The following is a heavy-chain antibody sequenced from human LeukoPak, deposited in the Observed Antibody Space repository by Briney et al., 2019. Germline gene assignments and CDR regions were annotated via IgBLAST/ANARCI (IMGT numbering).Heavy chain of an antibody. D-gene: IGHD3-22*01. CDR1: GGSFSGYY. Sequence: SETLSLTCAVYGGSFSGYYWSWIRQPPGKGLEWIGEINHSGSTNYNPSLKSRVTISVDTSKNQFSLKLSSVTAADTAVYYCARAYYYDSSGYHHPDGWGQGTLVTVSS. CDR2: INHSGST. CDR3: ARAYYYDSSGYHHPDG. J-gene: IGHJ4*02. V-gene: IGHV4-34*01.